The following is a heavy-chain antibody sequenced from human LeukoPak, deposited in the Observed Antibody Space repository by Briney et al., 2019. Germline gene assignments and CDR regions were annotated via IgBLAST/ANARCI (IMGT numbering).Heavy chain of an antibody. J-gene: IGHJ5*02. CDR3: ARGRRDYYDSSGYYYSWFDP. Sequence: PSETLSLTCAVYGGSFSGYYWSWIRQPPGKGLEWIGEINHSGSTNYNPSLKSRVTISVDTSKNQFSLKLSSVTAADTAVYYCARGRRDYYDSSGYYYSWFDPWGQGTLVTVSS. CDR2: INHSGST. V-gene: IGHV4-34*01. CDR1: GGSFSGYY. D-gene: IGHD3-22*01.